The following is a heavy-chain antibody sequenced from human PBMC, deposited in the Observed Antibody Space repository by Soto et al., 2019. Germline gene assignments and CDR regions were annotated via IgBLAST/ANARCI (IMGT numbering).Heavy chain of an antibody. J-gene: IGHJ5*02. CDR3: ARKALSDYYTRNWFDP. CDR1: GYTFTSYD. Sequence: ASVKVSCKASGYTFTSYDINWVRQATGQGLEWMGWMSPNSGNTGYAQKFQGRVTMTRNTSISTAYMELSSLRSEDTAVYYCARKALSDYYTRNWFDPWAQGTLVTASS. CDR2: MSPNSGNT. D-gene: IGHD3-3*01. V-gene: IGHV1-8*01.